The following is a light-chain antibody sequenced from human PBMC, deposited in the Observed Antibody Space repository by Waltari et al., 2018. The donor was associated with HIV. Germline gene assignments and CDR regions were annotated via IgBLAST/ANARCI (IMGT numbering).Light chain of an antibody. Sequence: QSVLTQPPSASGTPGQRVTISCSGSSSSIGSNYVYWYQQLPGTAPKLLIYRNNQRPSGVPDRFSGSKSGTSASLAISGLRSEDEADYYCAAWDDSLSGYVFGTGT. CDR1: SSSIGSNY. J-gene: IGLJ1*01. CDR2: RNN. CDR3: AAWDDSLSGYV. V-gene: IGLV1-47*01.